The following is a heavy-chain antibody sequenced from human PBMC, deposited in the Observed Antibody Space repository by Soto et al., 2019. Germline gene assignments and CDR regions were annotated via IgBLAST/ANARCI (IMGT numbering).Heavy chain of an antibody. V-gene: IGHV1-8*01. CDR2: MNPNSGHT. Sequence: QVQLVQSGAEVKKPGASVKVSCKASGYTFTTYDIYWVRQGTGQGLEWMGWMNPNSGHTGYAQKLQGRVTMTRDTSISAAYMELSSLRSDDTAVYYCARGHYDLWSKYYGMDVWGQGTTVTVSS. CDR3: ARGHYDLWSKYYGMDV. D-gene: IGHD3-3*01. CDR1: GYTFTTYD. J-gene: IGHJ6*02.